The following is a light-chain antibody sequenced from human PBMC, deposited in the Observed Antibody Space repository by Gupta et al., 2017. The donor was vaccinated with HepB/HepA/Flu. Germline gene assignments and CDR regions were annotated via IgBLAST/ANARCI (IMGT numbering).Light chain of an antibody. CDR3: QSYDNSLRGV. Sequence: QSVLTQPPSVSGPPGQRVTISCTGSSSNIGAGYDDHWYQQLPGTAPKLLIYGNNNRPSGVPDRFSGSKSGTSASLAIPGLQAEDEADYYCQSYDNSLRGVFGGGTKLTVL. J-gene: IGLJ2*01. V-gene: IGLV1-40*01. CDR2: GNN. CDR1: SSNIGAGYD.